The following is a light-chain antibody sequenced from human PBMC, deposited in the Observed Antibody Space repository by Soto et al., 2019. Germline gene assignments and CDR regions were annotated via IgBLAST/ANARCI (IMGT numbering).Light chain of an antibody. J-gene: IGKJ2*01. Sequence: EIVLTQSPGTLSLSPGERATLSCRASQSVNGNYLTWYQQKPGQAPRLLIYGASSRATGIPGRFSGSGSGTDFPLTISRLEPEEFAVYYCQQYGSSFRYTFGQGTKLEIK. V-gene: IGKV3-20*01. CDR3: QQYGSSFRYT. CDR1: QSVNGNY. CDR2: GAS.